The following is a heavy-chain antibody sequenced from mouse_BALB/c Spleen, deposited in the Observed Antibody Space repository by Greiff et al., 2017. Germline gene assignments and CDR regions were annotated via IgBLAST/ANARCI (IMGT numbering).Heavy chain of an antibody. D-gene: IGHD1-1*01. CDR3: ASDGSSYRFAY. J-gene: IGHJ3*01. Sequence: DVKLVESGGGLVQPGGSRKLSCAASGFTFSSFGMHWVRQAPEKGLEWVAYISSGSSTIYYADTVKGRFTISRDNPKNTLFLQMTSLRSEDTAMYYCASDGSSYRFAYWGQGTLVTVSA. CDR1: GFTFSSFG. V-gene: IGHV5-17*02. CDR2: ISSGSSTI.